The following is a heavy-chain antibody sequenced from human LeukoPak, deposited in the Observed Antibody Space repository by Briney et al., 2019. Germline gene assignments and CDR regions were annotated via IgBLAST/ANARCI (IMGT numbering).Heavy chain of an antibody. V-gene: IGHV3-30*04. D-gene: IGHD1-26*01. CDR2: ISYDGSNK. J-gene: IGHJ4*02. CDR3: ARGSGELTIDY. Sequence: GGSLRLSCAASGFTFSSYAMHWVRQAPGKGLEWVAVISYDGSNKYYADSVKGRFTIPRDNSKNTLYLQMNSLRAEDTAVYYCARGSGELTIDYWGKGTLVTVSS. CDR1: GFTFSSYA.